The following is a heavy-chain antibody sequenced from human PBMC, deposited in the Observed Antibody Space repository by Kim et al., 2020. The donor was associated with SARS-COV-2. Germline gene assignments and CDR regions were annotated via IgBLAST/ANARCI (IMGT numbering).Heavy chain of an antibody. CDR1: GFTFSDYY. CDR3: ARDLRGYSGYDKNNHYYYYYGMDV. V-gene: IGHV3-11*06. CDR2: ISSSRSDI. J-gene: IGHJ6*02. Sequence: GGSLRLSCAASGFTFSDYYMNWIRQAPGKGLEWVSSISSSRSDINYADSVKGRFTISRDNAKKSLYLQMNSLRVEDTAVYYCARDLRGYSGYDKNNHYYYYYGMDVWGQGTTVTVSS. D-gene: IGHD5-12*01.